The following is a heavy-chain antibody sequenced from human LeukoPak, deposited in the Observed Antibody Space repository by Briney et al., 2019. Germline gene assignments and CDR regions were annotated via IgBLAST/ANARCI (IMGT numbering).Heavy chain of an antibody. CDR1: GGTFSSYA. Sequence: GSSVKVSCKASGGTFSSYAISWVRQAPGQGLEWMGGIIPIFGTANYAQKFQGRVTITTDESTSTAYMELSSLRSEDTAVYYCASNMVRGVISRFDYWGQGTLVTVSS. CDR3: ASNMVRGVISRFDY. V-gene: IGHV1-69*05. J-gene: IGHJ4*02. CDR2: IIPIFGTA. D-gene: IGHD3-10*01.